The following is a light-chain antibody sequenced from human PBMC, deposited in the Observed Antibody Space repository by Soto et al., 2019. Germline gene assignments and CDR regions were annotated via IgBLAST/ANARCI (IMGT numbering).Light chain of an antibody. Sequence: QSVLTQPPCASGSPGQSVTISCTGASSDVGGYNYVSWYQHHPGKAPKLMLYEVSKRPSGVPDRFSGSKSGNTASLTVSGLQAEDEADYYCSSYAGSNNAVFGTGTKLTVL. J-gene: IGLJ1*01. CDR1: SSDVGGYNY. CDR3: SSYAGSNNAV. V-gene: IGLV2-8*01. CDR2: EVS.